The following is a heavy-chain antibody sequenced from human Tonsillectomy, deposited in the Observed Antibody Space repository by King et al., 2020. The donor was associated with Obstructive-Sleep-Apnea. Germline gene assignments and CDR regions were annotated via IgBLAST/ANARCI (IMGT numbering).Heavy chain of an antibody. D-gene: IGHD6-13*01. CDR1: GFDFSSYA. V-gene: IGHV3-33*06. J-gene: IGHJ2*01. CDR3: AKEGVAATVHWYFDV. CDR2: VYHDESDK. Sequence: VQLVESGGGAVQPGRSLRLSCAASGFDFSSYAMHWVRQAPGKGLEWVSIVYHDESDKAYGDSVKGRFTVSRDNSKKILYLQMNSLRAEDTAVYYCAKEGVAATVHWYFDVWGRGTLVTVSP.